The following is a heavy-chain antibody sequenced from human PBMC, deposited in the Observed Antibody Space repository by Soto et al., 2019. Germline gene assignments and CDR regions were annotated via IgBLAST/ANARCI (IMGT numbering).Heavy chain of an antibody. J-gene: IGHJ4*02. CDR3: ASYDSSGYYPRLLAY. CDR2: IYYSGST. V-gene: IGHV4-30-4*01. CDR1: GGSISSGDYY. D-gene: IGHD3-22*01. Sequence: SETLSLTCTVSGGSISSGDYYWIWIRQPPGKGLEWIGYIYYSGSTYYSPSLKSRVTISVDTSKNQFSLKLSSVTAADTAVYYCASYDSSGYYPRLLAYWGQRTLVTGSS.